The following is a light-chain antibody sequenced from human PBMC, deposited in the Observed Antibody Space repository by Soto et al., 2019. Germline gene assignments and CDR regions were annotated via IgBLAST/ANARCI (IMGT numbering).Light chain of an antibody. CDR3: QEYDSPPGPPFT. V-gene: IGKV3-20*01. Sequence: EIVLTQSPGTLSLSPGERATLSCRASQSVGSSYLAWYQQKPGQAPRLLIYGASSRAKGIPDRFSGSGSGTDFTPPISGLELKDFSVYYGQEYDSPPGPPFTFGPGTKVDIK. CDR2: GAS. CDR1: QSVGSSY. J-gene: IGKJ3*01.